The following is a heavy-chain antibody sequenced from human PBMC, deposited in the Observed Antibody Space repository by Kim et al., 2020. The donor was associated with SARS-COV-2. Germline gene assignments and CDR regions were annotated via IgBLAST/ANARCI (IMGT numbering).Heavy chain of an antibody. Sequence: SETLSLTCTVSGGSISSGGYYWSWIRQHPGKGLEWIGYIYYSGSTYYNPSLKSRVTISVDTSKNQFSLKLSSVTAADTAVYYCARSPQSWAVVTHFDYWGQGTLVTVSS. J-gene: IGHJ4*02. CDR2: IYYSGST. CDR1: GGSISSGGYY. D-gene: IGHD3-22*01. CDR3: ARSPQSWAVVTHFDY. V-gene: IGHV4-31*03.